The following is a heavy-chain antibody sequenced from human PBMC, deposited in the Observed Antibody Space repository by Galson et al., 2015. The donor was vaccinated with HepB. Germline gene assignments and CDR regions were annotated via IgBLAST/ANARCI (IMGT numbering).Heavy chain of an antibody. CDR1: GGSISSGGYY. J-gene: IGHJ4*02. V-gene: IGHV4-31*03. CDR3: ASLRDSSGWYSNFDY. Sequence: LSLTCTVSGGSISSGGYYWSWIRQHPGKGLEWIGYIYYSGSTYYNPSLKSRVTISVDTSKNQFSLKLSSVTAADTAVYYCASLRDSSGWYSNFDYWGQGTLVTVSS. CDR2: IYYSGST. D-gene: IGHD6-19*01.